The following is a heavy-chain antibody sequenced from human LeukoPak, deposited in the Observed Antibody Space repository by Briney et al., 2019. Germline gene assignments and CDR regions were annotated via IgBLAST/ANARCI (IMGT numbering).Heavy chain of an antibody. Sequence: SGPALVKPTQTLTLTCTFSGFSLSTSGMRVSWIRQPPGKALEWLARIDWDDDKFYSTSLKTRLTISKDTSKNQVVLTVTNMDPVDTATYYCARILTSGGSFDYWGQGTLVTVSS. J-gene: IGHJ4*02. CDR3: ARILTSGGSFDY. CDR1: GFSLSTSGMR. D-gene: IGHD1-26*01. V-gene: IGHV2-70*04. CDR2: IDWDDDK.